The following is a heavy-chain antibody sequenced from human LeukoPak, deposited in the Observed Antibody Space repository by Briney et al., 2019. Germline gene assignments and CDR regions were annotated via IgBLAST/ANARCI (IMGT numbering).Heavy chain of an antibody. J-gene: IGHJ5*02. CDR1: GYSFTSHW. Sequence: PGESLKISCKGSGYSFTSHWIGWVRQMPGKGLEWMGIIYPGDSDTRYSPSFQGQVTISADKSISTAYLQWSSLKASDTAMYYCARSAVSNPNWFDPWGQGTLVTVSP. CDR3: ARSAVSNPNWFDP. V-gene: IGHV5-51*03. D-gene: IGHD2-8*01. CDR2: IYPGDSDT.